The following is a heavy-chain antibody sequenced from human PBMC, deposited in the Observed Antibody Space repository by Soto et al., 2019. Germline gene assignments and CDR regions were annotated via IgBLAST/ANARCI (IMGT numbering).Heavy chain of an antibody. CDR2: IYYSGST. CDR3: ARDGVDTAMAIDY. CDR1: GGSISSGGYY. J-gene: IGHJ4*02. Sequence: QVQLQESGPGLVKPSQTLSLTCTVSGGSISSGGYYWSWIRQHPGKGLEWIGYIYYSGSTYYNPSLKSRVTISLDTSKNQFSLKLSSVTAADTAVYYCARDGVDTAMAIDYWGQGTLVTVSS. V-gene: IGHV4-31*03. D-gene: IGHD5-18*01.